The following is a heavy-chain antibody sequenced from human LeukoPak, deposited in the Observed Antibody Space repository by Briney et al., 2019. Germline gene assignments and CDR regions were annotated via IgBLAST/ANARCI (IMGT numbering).Heavy chain of an antibody. CDR1: GYTFTSYG. V-gene: IGHV1-18*01. J-gene: IGHJ4*02. CDR2: ISAYNGNT. Sequence: ASVKVSCKASGYTFTSYGISWVRQAPGQGLEWMGWISAYNGNTNYAQKLQGRVTMTTDTSTSTAYMELSSLRSEDTAVYYCARDPYGSGHGVDWGQGTLVTVSS. CDR3: ARDPYGSGHGVD. D-gene: IGHD3-10*01.